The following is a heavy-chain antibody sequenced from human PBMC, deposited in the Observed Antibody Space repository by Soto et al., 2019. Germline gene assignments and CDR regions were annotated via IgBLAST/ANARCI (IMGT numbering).Heavy chain of an antibody. J-gene: IGHJ5*02. D-gene: IGHD3-22*01. CDR2: INAGNGNT. CDR3: ARSTNYYDSSGYPRGWFDP. CDR1: GYTFTSYA. Sequence: GASVKVSCKASGYTFTSYAMHWVRQAPGQRLEWMGWINAGNGNTKYSQKFQGRVTITRDTSASTAYMELSSLRSEDTAVYYCARSTNYYDSSGYPRGWFDPWGQGTLVTVS. V-gene: IGHV1-3*01.